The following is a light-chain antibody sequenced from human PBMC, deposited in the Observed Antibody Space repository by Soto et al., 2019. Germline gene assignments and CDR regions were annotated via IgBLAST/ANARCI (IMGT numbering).Light chain of an antibody. J-gene: IGKJ1*01. CDR1: QGISND. V-gene: IGKV1-27*01. CDR2: AAS. CDR3: QNYNSAPRT. Sequence: DIQMTQSPSSLSASIGDRVTISCRASQGISNDLAWYQQNTGKVPYLLIYAASTSHSGVPSRFRGSGSGTDFTLTMRSLQPEDGENYYCQNYNSAPRTFGQGTKVDIK.